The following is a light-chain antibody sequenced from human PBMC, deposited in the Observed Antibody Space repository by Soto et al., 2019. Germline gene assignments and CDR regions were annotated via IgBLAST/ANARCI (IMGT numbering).Light chain of an antibody. CDR1: QSVSSS. CDR3: QQYNDWPRT. CDR2: GAS. J-gene: IGKJ1*01. V-gene: IGKV3-15*01. Sequence: EMVLTQSPATLSVSPGERAPLSCRASQSVSSSLAWYQQKPGQAPRLLIYGASTRATGVPARFSGGGSGTEFTLTISSLQSEDFAVYYCQQYNDWPRTFGQGTKVDI.